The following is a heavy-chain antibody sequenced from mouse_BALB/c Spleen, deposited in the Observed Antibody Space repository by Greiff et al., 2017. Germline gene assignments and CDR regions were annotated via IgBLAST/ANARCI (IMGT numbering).Heavy chain of an antibody. D-gene: IGHD1-1*01. CDR1: GYSFTGYF. J-gene: IGHJ4*01. CDR2: INPYNGDT. V-gene: IGHV1-20*02. CDR3: ARRDYGYDAMDY. Sequence: VQLQQSGPELVKPGASVKISCKASGYSFTGYFMNWVMQSHGKSLEWIGRINPYNGDTFYNQKFKGKATLTVDKSSSTAHMELRSLASEDSAVYYYARRDYGYDAMDYWGQGTSVTVSS.